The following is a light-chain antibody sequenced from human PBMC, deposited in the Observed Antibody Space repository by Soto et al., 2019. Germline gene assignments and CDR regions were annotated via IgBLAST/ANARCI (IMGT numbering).Light chain of an antibody. CDR2: GAS. J-gene: IGKJ2*01. Sequence: VMTQSPGTLSLSPGERATLSCRASQSVSSSYLAWYQQKPGQAPRLLIYGASSRATGIPDRFSGSGSGTDFTLTISRLEPEDFAVYYCQQYGSSPPYTFGQGTKLEIK. CDR1: QSVSSSY. V-gene: IGKV3-20*01. CDR3: QQYGSSPPYT.